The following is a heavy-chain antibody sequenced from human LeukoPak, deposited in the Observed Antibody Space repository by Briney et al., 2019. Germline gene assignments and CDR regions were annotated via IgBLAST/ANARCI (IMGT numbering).Heavy chain of an antibody. CDR2: IRLDGSNK. J-gene: IGHJ4*02. D-gene: IGHD6-19*01. V-gene: IGHV3-30*02. CDR3: AKLCSSGWYTFDY. Sequence: GGSLRLSCAASGFTFSSYGMHWVRQAPGKGLEWVAFIRLDGSNKYYADSVKGRFTISRDNSKNTLYLQMNSLRGDDTAVYYCAKLCSSGWYTFDYWGQGTLVTVSS. CDR1: GFTFSSYG.